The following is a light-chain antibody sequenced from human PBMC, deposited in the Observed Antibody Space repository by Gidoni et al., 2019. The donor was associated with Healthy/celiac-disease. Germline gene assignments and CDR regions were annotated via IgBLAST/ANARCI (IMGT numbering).Light chain of an antibody. Sequence: DIQMTQSPSSLSASVGDRVTITCRAIQSISSYLNWYPQKPGKAPKLLIYAASSLQSGVPSRFSGSGSGTDFTLTISSLQPEDFATYYCQQSYSTLFTFGPGTKVDIK. V-gene: IGKV1-39*01. J-gene: IGKJ3*01. CDR3: QQSYSTLFT. CDR1: QSISSY. CDR2: AAS.